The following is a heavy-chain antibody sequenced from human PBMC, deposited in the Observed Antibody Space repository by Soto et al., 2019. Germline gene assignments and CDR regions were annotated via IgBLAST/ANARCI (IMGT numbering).Heavy chain of an antibody. D-gene: IGHD6-13*01. V-gene: IGHV4-31*03. Sequence: SETLSLTCTVSGGSISSGGYYWSWIRQHPGKGLEWIGYIYYSGSTYYNPSLKSRVTISVDTSKNQFSLKLSSVTAADTAVYYCARAPPYSSSWYELYYYYYYMDVWGKGTTVTVSS. CDR3: ARAPPYSSSWYELYYYYYYMDV. J-gene: IGHJ6*03. CDR2: IYYSGST. CDR1: GGSISSGGYY.